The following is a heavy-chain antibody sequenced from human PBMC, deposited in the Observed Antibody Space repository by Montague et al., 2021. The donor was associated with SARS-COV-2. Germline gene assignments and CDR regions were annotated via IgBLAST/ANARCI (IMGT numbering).Heavy chain of an antibody. CDR3: ARESLHLTGYYNDYFDY. J-gene: IGHJ4*02. CDR2: IDTSGST. D-gene: IGHD3-9*01. CDR1: GGSISSGSYD. V-gene: IGHV4-61*02. Sequence: TLSLTCTVSGGSISSGSYDWNWIRQPAGKGLEWIGRIDTSGSTNYXPSLKSRVTISVDTSKNQFSLKLSSVTAADTAVYYCARESLHLTGYYNDYFDYWGQGTLVTVSS.